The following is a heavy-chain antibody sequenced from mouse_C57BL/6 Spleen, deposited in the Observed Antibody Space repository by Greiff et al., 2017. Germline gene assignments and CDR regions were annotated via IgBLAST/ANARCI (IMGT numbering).Heavy chain of an antibody. D-gene: IGHD1-1*01. J-gene: IGHJ1*03. V-gene: IGHV1-63*01. CDR3: ARSDYYSSSYGDFDV. CDR2: IYPGGGYT. CDR1: GYTFTNYW. Sequence: VQLQQSGAELVRPGTSVKMSCKASGYTFTNYWIGWAKQRPGHGLEWIGDIYPGGGYTNYNEKFKGKATLTADKSSSTAYMQFSSLTSEDSAIYYCARSDYYSSSYGDFDVWGTGTTVTVSS.